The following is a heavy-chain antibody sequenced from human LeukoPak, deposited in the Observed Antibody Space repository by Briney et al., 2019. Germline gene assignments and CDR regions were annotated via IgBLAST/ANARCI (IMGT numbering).Heavy chain of an antibody. J-gene: IGHJ4*02. Sequence: PSETLSLTCTVSGGSFSRYYWSWIRQPPGKGLEWIGYVYYSGTTNYNPSLKSRVAISINTSKNQSSLNLSSVTAADTAVYYCARRGSTMVYFDYWGQGTLVTVSS. D-gene: IGHD3-10*01. CDR3: ARRGSTMVYFDY. CDR1: GGSFSRYY. CDR2: VYYSGTT. V-gene: IGHV4-59*08.